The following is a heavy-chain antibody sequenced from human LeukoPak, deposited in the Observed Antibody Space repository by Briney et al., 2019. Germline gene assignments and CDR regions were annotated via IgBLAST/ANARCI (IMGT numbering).Heavy chain of an antibody. J-gene: IGHJ4*02. CDR1: GFTFSDYT. CDR3: ARVQGSPY. CDR2: ITGDSNYI. Sequence: GGSLRLSCAASGFTFSDYTLNWVRQPPGKGLEWVSSITGDSNYIYYAESVKGRFTVSRDNAKNSLYLHINSLRAEDTAVYYCARVQGSPYWGQGTLVTVSS. V-gene: IGHV3-21*01.